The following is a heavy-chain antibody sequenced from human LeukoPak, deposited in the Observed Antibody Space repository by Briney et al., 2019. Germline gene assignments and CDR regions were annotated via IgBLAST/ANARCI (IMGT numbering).Heavy chain of an antibody. CDR3: ARGTITTVTDS. CDR2: IYLRGNT. V-gene: IGHV4-4*02. Sequence: PSETLSLTCAISGGSFSSSNWWTWVRPPPGKGLEWVGEIYLRGNTNYNPSLESRVTISVDESRTQLSLTLESVTAADTAVYYCARGTITTVTDSWGPGTLVTVSS. D-gene: IGHD4-17*01. J-gene: IGHJ4*02. CDR1: GGSFSSSNW.